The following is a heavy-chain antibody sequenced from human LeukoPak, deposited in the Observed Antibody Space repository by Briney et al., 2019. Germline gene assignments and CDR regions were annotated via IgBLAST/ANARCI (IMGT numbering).Heavy chain of an antibody. Sequence: PGGSLRLSCAASGFTLSTYAMSWVRQTPGKGLEWVAATSSSDAGTYHADSVRGRFTISRDNSKNTLYLQMNSLRAEDTAVYYCARDKMSVGQITMVRGVTYYFDYWGQGTLVTVSS. J-gene: IGHJ4*02. CDR3: ARDKMSVGQITMVRGVTYYFDY. CDR1: GFTLSTYA. CDR2: TSSSDAGT. V-gene: IGHV3-23*01. D-gene: IGHD3-10*01.